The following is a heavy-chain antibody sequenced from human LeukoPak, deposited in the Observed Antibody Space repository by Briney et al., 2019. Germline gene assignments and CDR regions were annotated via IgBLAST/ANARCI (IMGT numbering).Heavy chain of an antibody. Sequence: GASVKVSCKASGYTFTSYDINWVRQATGQGLEWMGWMNPNSGSTGYAQKFQGRVTMTRNTSISTAYMELSSLRSEDTAVYYCARWGTVTTPLDYWGQGTLVTVSS. J-gene: IGHJ4*02. CDR3: ARWGTVTTPLDY. CDR1: GYTFTSYD. CDR2: MNPNSGST. D-gene: IGHD4-17*01. V-gene: IGHV1-8*01.